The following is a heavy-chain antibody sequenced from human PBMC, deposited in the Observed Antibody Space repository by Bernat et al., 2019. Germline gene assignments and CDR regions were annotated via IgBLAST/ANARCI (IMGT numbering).Heavy chain of an antibody. D-gene: IGHD1-1*01. CDR2: ISYDGSNK. CDR3: ARERGTSGMSYFDY. CDR1: GFTFSSYG. Sequence: QVQLVESGGGVVQPGRSLRLSCAASGFTFSSYGMHWVRQAPGKGLEWVAVISYDGSNKYYADSVKGRFTISRDNSKNTLYLQMNSLRAEDTAVYYCARERGTSGMSYFDYWGQGTLVTVSS. V-gene: IGHV3-30*03. J-gene: IGHJ4*02.